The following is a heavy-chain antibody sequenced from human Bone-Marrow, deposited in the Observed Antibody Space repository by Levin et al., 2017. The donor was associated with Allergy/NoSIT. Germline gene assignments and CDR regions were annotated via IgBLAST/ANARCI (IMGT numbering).Heavy chain of an antibody. CDR2: IYYSGST. D-gene: IGHD6-6*01. CDR1: GGSISSGGYY. CDR3: ARVRNRQLVRTWWFDP. V-gene: IGHV4-31*03. Sequence: SETLSLTCTVSGGSISSGGYYWSWIRQHPGKGLEWIGYIYYSGSTYYNPSLKSRVTISVDTSKNQFSLKLSSVTAADTAVYYCARVRNRQLVRTWWFDPWGQGTLVTVSS. J-gene: IGHJ5*02.